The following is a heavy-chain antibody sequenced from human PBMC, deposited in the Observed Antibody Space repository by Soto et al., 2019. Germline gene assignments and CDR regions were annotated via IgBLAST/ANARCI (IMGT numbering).Heavy chain of an antibody. CDR3: ANKYGDYPY. Sequence: QVQLVESGGGVVQPGRSLRLSCAASGFTFSSYGMHWVRQAPGKGLEWVAVISYDGSNKYYADSVKGRFTISRDNSKSTRYLQMNSLRAEDTAGYYCANKYGDYPYWGQGTLVTVSS. CDR2: ISYDGSNK. D-gene: IGHD4-17*01. J-gene: IGHJ4*02. V-gene: IGHV3-30*18. CDR1: GFTFSSYG.